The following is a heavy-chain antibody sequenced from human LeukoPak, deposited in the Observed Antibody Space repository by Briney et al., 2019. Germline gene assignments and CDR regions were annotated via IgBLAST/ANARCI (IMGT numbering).Heavy chain of an antibody. Sequence: GASVKVSCKASGYTFTSYGISWVRQAPGQGPEWMGWISAYNGNTNYAQKLQGRVTMTTDTSTSTAYMELRSLRSDDTAVYYCARDLRGQWLHYYYYGMDVWGQGTTVTVSS. J-gene: IGHJ6*02. CDR3: ARDLRGQWLHYYYYGMDV. CDR1: GYTFTSYG. V-gene: IGHV1-18*01. D-gene: IGHD6-19*01. CDR2: ISAYNGNT.